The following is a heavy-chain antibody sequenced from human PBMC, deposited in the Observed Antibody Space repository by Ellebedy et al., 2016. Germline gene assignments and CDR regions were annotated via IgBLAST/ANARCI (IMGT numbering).Heavy chain of an antibody. CDR3: ARVTEKASRYSFDY. CDR1: GFTFSSHA. Sequence: GGSLRLSCAASGFTFSSHAMNWVRQAPGKGLEWVSSVSIGGGSTYYADSVKGRLTISRDNSKNTLYLQMSSLRAEDTAVYFCARVTEKASRYSFDYWGQGTQVTVSS. J-gene: IGHJ4*02. D-gene: IGHD3-16*01. CDR2: VSIGGGST. V-gene: IGHV3-23*01.